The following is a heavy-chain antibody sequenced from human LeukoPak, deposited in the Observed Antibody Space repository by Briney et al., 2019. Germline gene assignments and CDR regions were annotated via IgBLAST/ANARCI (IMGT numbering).Heavy chain of an antibody. V-gene: IGHV3-53*01. D-gene: IGHD1-26*01. CDR3: ARIEWERLGRAFDI. J-gene: IGHJ3*02. CDR1: GFTFSNAW. Sequence: RPGGSLRLSCAASGFTFSNAWMSWVRQAPGKGLEWVSSIYNTGATHYAESVKGRFTISRDNSKNTLFLQMNSLRAEDMAVYYCARIEWERLGRAFDIWGQGTMVTVSS. CDR2: IYNTGAT.